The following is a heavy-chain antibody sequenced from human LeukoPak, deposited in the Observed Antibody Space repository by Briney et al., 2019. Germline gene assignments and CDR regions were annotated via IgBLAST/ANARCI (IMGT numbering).Heavy chain of an antibody. Sequence: GGSLRLSCAASGFTFSTYAMSWVRQAPGKGLAWVASVKSDGAGTHYADSVKGRFTISRDNSKNILYLQMNSLRAEDTAIYYCARCTTASSGWCNWLDPWSQGTLVTVSS. J-gene: IGHJ5*02. CDR2: VKSDGAGT. CDR1: GFTFSTYA. D-gene: IGHD3-22*01. CDR3: ARCTTASSGWCNWLDP. V-gene: IGHV3-23*01.